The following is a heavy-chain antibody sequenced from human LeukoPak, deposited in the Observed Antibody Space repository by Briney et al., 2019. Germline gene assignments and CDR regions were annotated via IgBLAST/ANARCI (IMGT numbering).Heavy chain of an antibody. Sequence: GASVKVSCKASGYTFTDYYMHWVRQAPGQRLEWMGWINPNSGGTNYAQKFQGRVTMTRDTSISTAYMELSRLRSDDTAVYYCARGSGYDTFFDYWGQGTLVTVSS. J-gene: IGHJ4*02. D-gene: IGHD5-12*01. V-gene: IGHV1-2*02. CDR2: INPNSGGT. CDR3: ARGSGYDTFFDY. CDR1: GYTFTDYY.